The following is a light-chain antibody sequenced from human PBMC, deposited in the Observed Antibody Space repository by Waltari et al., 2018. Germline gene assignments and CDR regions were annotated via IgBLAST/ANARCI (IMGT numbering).Light chain of an antibody. V-gene: IGLV1-44*01. CDR3: AAWDDSLNGLS. CDR1: GSNIGINT. Sequence: QSVLTQPPSASGTPGQRVTISCSGSGSNIGINTVNWYQQLPGTAPKLLIYNDNGGAWGVPDRFYGSKSCASASLAISGLQSDDEANYYCAAWDDSLNGLSFGTGTRVTVL. CDR2: NDN. J-gene: IGLJ1*01.